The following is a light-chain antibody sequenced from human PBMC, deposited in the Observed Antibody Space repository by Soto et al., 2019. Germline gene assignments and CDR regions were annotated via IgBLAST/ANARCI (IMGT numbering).Light chain of an antibody. CDR2: QDT. CDR1: KLGDKY. CDR3: QAWDSSTAV. V-gene: IGLV3-1*01. Sequence: SYELTQPPSVSVSPGQTVSITCSGDKLGDKYASWYQQKPGQSPVLVISQDTRRPSGIPXRFSXSNSGNTATLTISGTQAMXXXXXYCQAWDSSTAVFGGGTKLTVL. J-gene: IGLJ3*02.